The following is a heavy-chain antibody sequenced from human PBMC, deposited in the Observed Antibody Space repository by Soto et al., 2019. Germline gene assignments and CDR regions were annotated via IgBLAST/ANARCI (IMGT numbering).Heavy chain of an antibody. CDR1: GGSFSGYY. CDR2: INHSGST. CDR3: AKIINGNEDY. V-gene: IGHV4-34*01. J-gene: IGHJ4*02. Sequence: SETLSLTCAVYGGSFSGYYWSWIRQPPGKGLEWIGEINHSGSTTYNPSLTSRVTISVDTSKNQFSLKLSSVTAADTAVYYCAKIINGNEDYWGQGTLVTVSS.